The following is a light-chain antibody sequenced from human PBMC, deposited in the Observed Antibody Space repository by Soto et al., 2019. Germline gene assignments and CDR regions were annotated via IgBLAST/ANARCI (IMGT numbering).Light chain of an antibody. CDR2: DAS. CDR1: QSLTGW. J-gene: IGKJ1*01. V-gene: IGKV1-5*01. CDR3: QQYRSSCT. Sequence: DIQMTQSPSTLSASVGDRVTITCRASQSLTGWLAWYQQKPGEAPKLLLYDASSLVSGVPSRFSGSGSGTEFTLIISSLQPDDSATYYCQQYRSSCTFGQGTKVDIK.